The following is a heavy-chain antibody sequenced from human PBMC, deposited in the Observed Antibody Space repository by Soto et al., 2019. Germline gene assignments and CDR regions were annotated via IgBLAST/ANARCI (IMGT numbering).Heavy chain of an antibody. CDR2: ISQTGAYT. J-gene: IGHJ4*02. D-gene: IGHD1-1*01. CDR1: GFTFSDYY. CDR3: TSAERGKTGVRV. Sequence: QVQLVESGGALVKPGGSLRLSCAASGFTFSDYYISWVRQAPGRGLEWLAYISQTGAYTNYADSVRGRFTISRDNAKNSLYLQMNSMRAEDTAVYYCTSAERGKTGVRVWGQGPLVTVST. V-gene: IGHV3-11*06.